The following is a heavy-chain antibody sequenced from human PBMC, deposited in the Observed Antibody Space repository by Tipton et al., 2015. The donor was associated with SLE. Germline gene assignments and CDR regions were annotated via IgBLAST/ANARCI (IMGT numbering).Heavy chain of an antibody. CDR3: TRLSLGLLEDC. D-gene: IGHD3-16*02. CDR1: GYTFSNYD. V-gene: IGHV1-46*01. Sequence: QLVQSGAEVKNPGASVKVSCKASGYTFSNYDINWVRQAPGQGLEWMGVINPSDGRTTYAQKFQGRVTLTRDTSLSTVYLELTSLRSEDTAVFYCTRLSLGLLEDCWGQGTLVTVSS. J-gene: IGHJ4*02. CDR2: INPSDGRT.